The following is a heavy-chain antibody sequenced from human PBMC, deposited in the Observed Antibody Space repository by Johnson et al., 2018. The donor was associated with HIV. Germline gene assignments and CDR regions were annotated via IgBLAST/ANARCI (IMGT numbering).Heavy chain of an antibody. CDR1: GFTFSSFG. V-gene: IGHV3-30*03. Sequence: QVQLVESGGGVVQPGRSLRLSCATSGFTFSSFGMHWVRQAPGKGLEWVAVISYDGSNKYYADSVKGRFIISRDNSKNTLYLQMNGLRAEDTAVYYCARYGISFVGATTVKWAFEIWGQGTMVTVSS. CDR3: ARYGISFVGATTVKWAFEI. CDR2: ISYDGSNK. J-gene: IGHJ3*02. D-gene: IGHD1-26*01.